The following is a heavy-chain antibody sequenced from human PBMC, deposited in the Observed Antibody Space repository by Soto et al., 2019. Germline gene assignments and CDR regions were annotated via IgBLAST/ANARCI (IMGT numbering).Heavy chain of an antibody. V-gene: IGHV3-48*03. CDR1: GFILSSYE. J-gene: IGHJ4*02. D-gene: IGHD4-17*01. CDR2: ISSSGSTT. Sequence: GGSLRLSCAASGFILSSYEMNWVRQAPGKGLEWVSYISSSGSTTYYADSVKGRFTISRDNAKNSLYLQMNSLRAEDTAVYYCASVPYGDQFDYWGQRTLVTVSS. CDR3: ASVPYGDQFDY.